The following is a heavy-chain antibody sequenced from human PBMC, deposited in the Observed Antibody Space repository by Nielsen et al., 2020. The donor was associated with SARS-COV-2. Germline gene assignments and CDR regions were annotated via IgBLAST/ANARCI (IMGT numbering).Heavy chain of an antibody. CDR2: IGGSGIT. CDR3: AKEDWHFDY. Sequence: GRSLRLSCEASGFSFSNYVMSWVRQAPGKGLEWVSGIGGSGITYFADSVKGRFSISRDNSKNMVYLQMKSLRAEDTAVYYCAKEDWHFDYWGQGTLVTVSS. D-gene: IGHD3/OR15-3a*01. J-gene: IGHJ4*02. CDR1: GFSFSNYV. V-gene: IGHV3-23*01.